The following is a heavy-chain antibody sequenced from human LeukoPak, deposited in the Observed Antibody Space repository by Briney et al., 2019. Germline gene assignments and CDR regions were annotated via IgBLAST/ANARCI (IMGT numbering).Heavy chain of an antibody. Sequence: GGSLRLSCAASGFTVSSNYMGWVRQAPGKGLECVSYISSGSSDINYADSVKGRFAVSRDNAKNSLYLQMDRLTVEDTAVYYCASFSGTDGLDNWGQGTLVTVSS. CDR1: GFTVSSNY. J-gene: IGHJ4*02. D-gene: IGHD1-26*01. V-gene: IGHV3-11*03. CDR2: ISSGSSDI. CDR3: ASFSGTDGLDN.